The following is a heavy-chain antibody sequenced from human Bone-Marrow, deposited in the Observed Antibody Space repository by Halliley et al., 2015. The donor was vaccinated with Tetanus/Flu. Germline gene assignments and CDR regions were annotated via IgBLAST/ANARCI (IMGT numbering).Heavy chain of an antibody. Sequence: SLRLSCAASGFTFSSYRMNWVRQAPGKGLEWVSSINSNGNNIKYADSMKGRFTISRDNAKNSLYLQLNSLRAEDTGVYYCVRDPAPHLVVGKTPRHVLDVWGQGTMVSVSS. CDR1: GFTFSSYR. CDR2: INSNGNNI. D-gene: IGHD2-21*01. V-gene: IGHV3-21*01. CDR3: VRDPAPHLVVGKTPRHVLDV. J-gene: IGHJ3*01.